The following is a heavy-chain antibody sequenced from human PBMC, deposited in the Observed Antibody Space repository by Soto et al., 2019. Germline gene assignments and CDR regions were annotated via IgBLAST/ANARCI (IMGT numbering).Heavy chain of an antibody. V-gene: IGHV2-26*01. D-gene: IGHD3-10*01. CDR3: ARIRGYYGAGSYSNYSCGTDV. CDR1: GFSLSNARMG. J-gene: IGHJ6*02. CDR2: IFSNDEK. Sequence: QVTLKESGPVLVKPTETLTLTCTVSGFSLSNARMGVSWIRQPPGKALEWLAHIFSNDEKSYSTSLKSRLTSSKDTSKSDGGLTMGNMAPVDTTPYYCARIRGYYGAGSYSNYSCGTDVWGQGTTVTVSS.